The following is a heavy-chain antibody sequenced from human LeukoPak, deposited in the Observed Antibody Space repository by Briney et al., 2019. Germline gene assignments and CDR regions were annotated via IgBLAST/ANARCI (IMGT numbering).Heavy chain of an antibody. CDR2: INSNGSST. V-gene: IGHV3-74*01. D-gene: IGHD5-12*01. CDR1: GFTVGNNY. J-gene: IGHJ4*02. Sequence: GGSLRLSCAASGFTVGNNYMSWVRQAPGKGLVWVSRINSNGSSTSYADSVKGRFTISRDNAKNTLHLQMTSLRAEDTALYYCAKGGATICDNWGQGTLVTVSS. CDR3: AKGGATICDN.